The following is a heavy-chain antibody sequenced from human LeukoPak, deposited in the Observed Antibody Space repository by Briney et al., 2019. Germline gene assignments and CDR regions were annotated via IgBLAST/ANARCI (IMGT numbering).Heavy chain of an antibody. Sequence: PGGSLRLSCAASGFTVSSNYMSWVRQAPGKGLEWVSIIYTGGSTYYADSVKGRFTISRDNAKNSLYLQMNSLRAEDTALYYCARTIPGGYWGQGTLVTVSS. J-gene: IGHJ4*02. CDR1: GFTVSSNY. CDR3: ARTIPGGY. V-gene: IGHV3-53*01. CDR2: IYTGGST. D-gene: IGHD3-16*01.